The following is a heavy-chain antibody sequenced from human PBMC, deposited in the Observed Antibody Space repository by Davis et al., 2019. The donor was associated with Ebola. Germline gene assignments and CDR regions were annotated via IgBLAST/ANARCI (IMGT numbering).Heavy chain of an antibody. Sequence: AASVKVSCKASGGTFSSYAISWVRQAPGQGLEWMGGIIPIFGTANYAQKFQGRVTITADKFTSTAYMELSSLRSEDTAVYYCARDDGYCSSTSCYGYYYYYGMDVWGQGTTVTVSS. CDR2: IIPIFGTA. CDR3: ARDDGYCSSTSCYGYYYYYGMDV. J-gene: IGHJ6*02. CDR1: GGTFSSYA. V-gene: IGHV1-69*06. D-gene: IGHD2-2*01.